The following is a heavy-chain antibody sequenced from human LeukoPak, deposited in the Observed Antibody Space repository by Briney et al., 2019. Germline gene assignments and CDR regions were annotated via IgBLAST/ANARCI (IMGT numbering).Heavy chain of an antibody. CDR1: GFTFSSYA. CDR3: AKAVNFDWLPNDY. Sequence: GGSLRLSCTASGFTFSSYAMSWVRQAPGKGLEWVSAISGSGGSTYYTDSVKGRFTIPRDNSKNTLYLQMNSLRAEDTAVYYCAKAVNFDWLPNDYWGQGTLVTVSS. CDR2: ISGSGGST. D-gene: IGHD3-9*01. V-gene: IGHV3-23*01. J-gene: IGHJ4*02.